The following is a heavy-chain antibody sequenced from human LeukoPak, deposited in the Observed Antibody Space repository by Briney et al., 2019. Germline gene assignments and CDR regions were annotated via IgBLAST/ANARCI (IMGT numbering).Heavy chain of an antibody. V-gene: IGHV3-30-3*01. CDR1: GFTFSTYD. Sequence: PGGSLRLSCATSGFTFSTYDMHWVRQAPGKGLEWVAVTSYDETNKYYVDSVKGRFTISRDNSKNTLYLQMNSLRAEDTALYYCASGYYDILTGYYERPMDVWGQGTTVTVSS. CDR3: ASGYYDILTGYYERPMDV. J-gene: IGHJ6*02. D-gene: IGHD3-9*01. CDR2: TSYDETNK.